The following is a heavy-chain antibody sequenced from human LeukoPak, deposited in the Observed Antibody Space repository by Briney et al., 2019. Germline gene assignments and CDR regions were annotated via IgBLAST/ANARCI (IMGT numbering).Heavy chain of an antibody. D-gene: IGHD3-3*01. J-gene: IGHJ1*01. V-gene: IGHV4-39*01. CDR1: GGSISSSSYY. CDR3: ASLYDFWSGYNTGAEYFQH. Sequence: PSETLSLTCTVSGGSISSSSYYWGCIRQPPGKGLEWIGSIYYSGSTYYNPSLKSRVTISVDTSKNQFSLKLSSVTAADTAVYYCASLYDFWSGYNTGAEYFQHWGQGTLVTVSS. CDR2: IYYSGST.